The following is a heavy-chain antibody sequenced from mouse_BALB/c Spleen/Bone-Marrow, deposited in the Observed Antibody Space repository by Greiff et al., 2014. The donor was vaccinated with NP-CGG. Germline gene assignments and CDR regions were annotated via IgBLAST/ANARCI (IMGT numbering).Heavy chain of an antibody. Sequence: VKLVESGPGLVAPSQSLSITCTVSGFSLTNYGVHWVRQPPGKGLEWLGVIWADGSTNYNSALMSRLSISKDNSKSQVFFKMNSLQTDNTAMYYCARITTATEAMDYWGQRTSVPVPS. CDR3: ARITTATEAMDY. CDR1: GFSLTNYG. D-gene: IGHD1-2*01. V-gene: IGHV2-9*02. J-gene: IGHJ4*01. CDR2: IWADGST.